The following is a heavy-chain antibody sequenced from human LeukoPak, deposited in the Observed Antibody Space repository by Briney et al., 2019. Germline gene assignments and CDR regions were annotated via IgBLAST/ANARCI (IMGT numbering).Heavy chain of an antibody. D-gene: IGHD1-26*01. CDR3: ARTLLRGSGSYYGY. CDR1: GYXFTDYY. J-gene: IGHJ4*02. CDR2: INPDSGGT. Sequence: ASVKVSCKASGYXFTDYYLHWVRQAPGQGLEWMGWINPDSGGTIYAQKFQGRVTMTRDTSITTIYMDLSSLRSDDTAVYYCARTLLRGSGSYYGYWGQGTLVTVST. V-gene: IGHV1-2*02.